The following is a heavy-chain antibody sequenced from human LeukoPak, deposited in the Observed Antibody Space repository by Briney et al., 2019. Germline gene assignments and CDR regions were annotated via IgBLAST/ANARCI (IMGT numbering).Heavy chain of an antibody. V-gene: IGHV1-46*01. Sequence: ASVKVSCKASGYTFTSYYSHWVRQAPGQGLEWMGIINPTTGSTNYLQKFKGRVTMTRDTSTSTVYMELRGLISEDTAVYYCARGLGYGGYYEYYFDYWGQGTLVTVSS. CDR1: GYTFTSYY. J-gene: IGHJ4*02. D-gene: IGHD3-22*01. CDR3: ARGLGYGGYYEYYFDY. CDR2: INPTTGST.